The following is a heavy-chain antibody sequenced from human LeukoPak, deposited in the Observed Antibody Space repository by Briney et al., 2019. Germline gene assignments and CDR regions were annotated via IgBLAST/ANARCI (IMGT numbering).Heavy chain of an antibody. CDR1: GGTFSSYA. J-gene: IGHJ4*02. CDR3: ARGARLRYFDWFQIKDY. V-gene: IGHV1-69*06. D-gene: IGHD3-9*01. CDR2: IIPIFGTA. Sequence: SVKVPCKASGGTFSSYAISWVRQAPGQGLEWMGGIIPIFGTANYAQKFQGRVTITADKSTSTAYMELSSLRSEDTAVYYCARGARLRYFDWFQIKDYWGQGTLVTVSS.